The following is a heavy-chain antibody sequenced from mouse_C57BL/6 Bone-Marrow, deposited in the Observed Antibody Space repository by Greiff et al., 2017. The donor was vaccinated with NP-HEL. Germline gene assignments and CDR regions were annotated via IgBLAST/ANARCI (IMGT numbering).Heavy chain of an antibody. CDR1: DYAFPSHY. V-gene: IGHV5-2*01. CDR3: ARLFFFAY. Sequence: EVLLVESGGGLVQPGASLKLSCESSDYAFPSHYMSWVRKTPEQRLELVAAINSDGGSTYYPDTMERRFIISRDNTKKTLYLQMSSLRSEDTALYYCARLFFFAYWGQGTLVTVSA. J-gene: IGHJ3*01. CDR2: INSDGGST.